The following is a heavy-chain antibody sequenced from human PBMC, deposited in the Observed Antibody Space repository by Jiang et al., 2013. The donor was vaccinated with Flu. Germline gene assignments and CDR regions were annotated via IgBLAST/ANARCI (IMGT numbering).Heavy chain of an antibody. V-gene: IGHV4-34*01. CDR2: INHSGST. CDR3: ARQRAAADPFDY. D-gene: IGHD6-13*01. Sequence: LLKPSETLSLTCAVYGGSFSGYYWSWIRQPPGKGLEWIGEINHSGSTNYNPSLKSRVTISVDTSKNQFSLKLSSVTAADTAVYYCARQRAAADPFDYWGQGTLVTVSS. CDR1: GGSFSGYY. J-gene: IGHJ4*02.